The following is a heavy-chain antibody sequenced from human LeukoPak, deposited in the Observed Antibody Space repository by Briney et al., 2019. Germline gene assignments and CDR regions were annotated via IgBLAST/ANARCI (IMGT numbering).Heavy chain of an antibody. Sequence: SETLSLTCTVSGGSISGYYWSWIRQPPGKGLEWIGYIYYSGSTNYNPSLKSRVTISRDNAKNSLYLQMNSLRAEDTAVYYCARGYFDWLTHWYYYYYMDVWGKGTTVTISS. CDR2: IYYSGST. J-gene: IGHJ6*03. CDR1: GGSISGYY. CDR3: ARGYFDWLTHWYYYYYMDV. V-gene: IGHV4-59*12. D-gene: IGHD3-9*01.